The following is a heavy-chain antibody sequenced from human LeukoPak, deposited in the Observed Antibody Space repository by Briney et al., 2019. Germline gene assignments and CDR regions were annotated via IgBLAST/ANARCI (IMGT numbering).Heavy chain of an antibody. CDR1: GFTFDDYG. CDR3: PRPMYSRSQGNYYSSYYMDV. Sequence: GGSLRLSCAASGFTFDDYGMSWVRQAPGKGLEWVSGINGNGGSTGYADSVKGRFTISRDNAKNSLYLQVNSLRAEATALSYCPRPMYSRSQGNYYSSYYMDVWGKGTTVTVSS. CDR2: INGNGGST. V-gene: IGHV3-20*04. J-gene: IGHJ6*03. D-gene: IGHD6-13*01.